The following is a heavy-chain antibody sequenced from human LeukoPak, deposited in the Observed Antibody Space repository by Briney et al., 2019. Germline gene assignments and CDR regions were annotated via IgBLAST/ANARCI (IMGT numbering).Heavy chain of an antibody. CDR2: INPSGGST. D-gene: IGHD1-26*01. CDR3: ARSEIECCATADYFDY. CDR1: GYTFTSYY. V-gene: IGHV1-46*01. Sequence: ASVKVSCKASGYTFTSYYMHWVRQAPGQGLEWMGIINPSGGSTSYAQKFQGRVTMTWDTSTSTVYMELSSLRSEDTAVYYCARSEIECCATADYFDYWGQGTLVTVSS. J-gene: IGHJ4*02.